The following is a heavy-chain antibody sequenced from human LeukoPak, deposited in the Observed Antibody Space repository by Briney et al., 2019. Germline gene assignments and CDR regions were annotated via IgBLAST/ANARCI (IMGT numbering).Heavy chain of an antibody. CDR1: GFTFSSSA. J-gene: IGHJ4*02. D-gene: IGHD1-7*01. V-gene: IGHV3-23*01. CDR3: AKEGGTGTRFDY. CDR2: ISGSGTGT. Sequence: GGSLRLSCAASGFTFSSSAMSWVRQAPGKGLYWVSAISGSGTGTYYADSVKGRFTISRDNSKNTLYLQMNSLRAEDTAVYYCAKEGGTGTRFDYWGQGTLVAVSS.